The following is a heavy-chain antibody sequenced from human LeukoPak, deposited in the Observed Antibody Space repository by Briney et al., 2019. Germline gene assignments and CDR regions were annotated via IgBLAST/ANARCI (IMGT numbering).Heavy chain of an antibody. D-gene: IGHD3-22*01. CDR3: ARDREGGYYYYFDY. J-gene: IGHJ4*02. V-gene: IGHV3-48*01. Sequence: QPGGSLRLSCAVYGFTFRTQSMNWVRQAPGKGLEWVSYISGGSSTIHYADSVKGRFTVSRDNSKNTLYLQMNSLRAEDTAVYYCARDREGGYYYYFDYWGQGTLVTVSS. CDR2: ISGGSSTI. CDR1: GFTFRTQS.